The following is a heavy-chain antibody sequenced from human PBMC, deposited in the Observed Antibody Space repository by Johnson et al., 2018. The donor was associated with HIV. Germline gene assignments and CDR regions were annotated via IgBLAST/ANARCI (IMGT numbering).Heavy chain of an antibody. V-gene: IGHV3-20*04. D-gene: IGHD6-13*01. CDR1: GFTFDDYG. Sequence: VQLVESGGGVVRPGGSLRLSCAASGFTFDDYGMSWVRQAPGKGLEWVTGHNWNGGSKGYGASVKGRFTIARDHAKNSLYLQMNSLRAEDTAVYYCARVGCSTWYTFLETKSLFAFDIWGQGTMVTVSS. CDR3: ARVGCSTWYTFLETKSLFAFDI. J-gene: IGHJ3*02. CDR2: HNWNGGSK.